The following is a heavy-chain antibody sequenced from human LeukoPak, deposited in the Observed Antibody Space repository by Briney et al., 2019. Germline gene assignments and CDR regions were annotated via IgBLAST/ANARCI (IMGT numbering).Heavy chain of an antibody. CDR1: GGTFSSYA. V-gene: IGHV1-69*04. CDR2: IIPILGIA. CDR3: ASLQDSSGYYYFDY. Sequence: GASVKVSCKASGGTFSSYAISWVRQAPGQGLEWMGRIIPILGIANYAQKFQGRVTITADKSTTTAYMELSSLRSEDTAVYYCASLQDSSGYYYFDYWGQGTLVTVSS. J-gene: IGHJ4*02. D-gene: IGHD3-22*01.